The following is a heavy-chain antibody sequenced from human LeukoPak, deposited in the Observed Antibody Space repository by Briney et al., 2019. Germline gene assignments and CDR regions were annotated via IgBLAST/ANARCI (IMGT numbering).Heavy chain of an antibody. V-gene: IGHV3-30*03. CDR3: ASGNWNDPFDY. CDR2: ILYDGSNK. D-gene: IGHD1-1*01. J-gene: IGHJ4*02. CDR1: GFTFSTYN. Sequence: GKPLRLSCAASGFTFSTYNMHWVRQAPGKGLEWVALILYDGSNKYYADSVKGRSTISRVNSKNTLYLQMNSLRAEDTAVYYCASGNWNDPFDYWGQGTLVTVSS.